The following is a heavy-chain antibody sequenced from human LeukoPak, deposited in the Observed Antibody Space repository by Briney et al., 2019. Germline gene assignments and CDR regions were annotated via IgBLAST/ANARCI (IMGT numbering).Heavy chain of an antibody. CDR3: AREVYSSGWSSFDY. Sequence: GWPLILSCAASRFTFSSYWMHWVRQPPRKGLVWVSRINSDGSSTIHAASVKGRFTISRDNAKNTLYLQMNSLRAEDTAVYYCAREVYSSGWSSFDYWGQGTLVTVSS. J-gene: IGHJ4*02. CDR1: RFTFSSYW. CDR2: INSDGSST. V-gene: IGHV3-74*01. D-gene: IGHD6-19*01.